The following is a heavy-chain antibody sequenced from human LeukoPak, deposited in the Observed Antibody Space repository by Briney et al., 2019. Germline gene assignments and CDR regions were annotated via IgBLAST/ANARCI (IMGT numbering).Heavy chain of an antibody. Sequence: ASVTVSCKASGYTFTSSDINWVRQATGQGLEWMGWMNPNSGNTGYAQKFQGRVTMTRDTSISTAYMELGSLRSEDTAVYYCARENPIKSWDYWGQGTLVTVSS. V-gene: IGHV1-8*01. CDR2: MNPNSGNT. CDR3: ARENPIKSWDY. D-gene: IGHD1-14*01. CDR1: GYTFTSSD. J-gene: IGHJ4*02.